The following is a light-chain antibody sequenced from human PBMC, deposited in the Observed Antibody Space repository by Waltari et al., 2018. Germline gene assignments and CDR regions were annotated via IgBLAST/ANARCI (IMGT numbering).Light chain of an antibody. CDR2: FNS. J-gene: IGLJ1*01. V-gene: IGLV3-21*04. CDR3: QVWDSSSDSYD. Sequence: SYVLTLLPPMSAAPGNTASPTCAWSNIRAKRVHWYQQKPGQAPVLVSYFNSDRPLGIPERFSGSNSGNTATLTIDRVEAGDEADYYCQVWDSSSDSYDFATGTKVTVL. CDR1: NIRAKR.